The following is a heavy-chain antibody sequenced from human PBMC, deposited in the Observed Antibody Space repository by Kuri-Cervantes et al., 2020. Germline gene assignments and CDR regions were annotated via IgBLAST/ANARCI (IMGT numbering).Heavy chain of an antibody. CDR2: ISGGST. V-gene: IGHV3-23*01. D-gene: IGHD6-19*01. J-gene: IGHJ5*02. CDR3: ARVADDSSGWYIGAGGFDP. CDR1: GFTFSSYA. Sequence: ETLSLTCAASGFTFSSYAMSWVRQAPGKGLEWVSAISGGSTYYADSRKGRFTISRDNSKNTLYLQMNSLRAEDTAVYYCARVADDSSGWYIGAGGFDPWGQGTLVTVSS.